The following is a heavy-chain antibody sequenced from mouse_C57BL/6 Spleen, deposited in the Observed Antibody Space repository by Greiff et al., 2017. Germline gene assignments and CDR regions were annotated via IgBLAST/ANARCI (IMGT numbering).Heavy chain of an antibody. V-gene: IGHV1-26*01. CDR2: INPNNGGT. Sequence: EVQLQQSGPELVKPGASVKISCKASGYTFTDYYMNWVKQSHGKSLEWIGDINPNNGGTSYNQKFKGKATLTVDKSSSTAYMELRSLTSEDSVYYCARWVTFHAMDYWGQGTSVTVSS. CDR1: GYTFTDYY. D-gene: IGHD2-1*01. CDR3: ARWVTFHAMDY. J-gene: IGHJ4*01.